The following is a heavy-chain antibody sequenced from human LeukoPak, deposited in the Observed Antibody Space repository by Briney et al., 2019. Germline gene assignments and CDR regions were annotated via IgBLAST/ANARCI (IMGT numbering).Heavy chain of an antibody. CDR1: GGSISSGGYS. D-gene: IGHD4-11*01. Sequence: SETLSLTCAVSGGSISSGGYSWSWIRQPPGRGLEWIGYFYHSGSTYYNPSLKSRVTISVDRSKNQFSLKLSSVTAADTAVYYCARVGPVTTVTTSDYFDYWGQGTLVTVSS. CDR3: ARVGPVTTVTTSDYFDY. J-gene: IGHJ4*02. CDR2: FYHSGST. V-gene: IGHV4-30-2*01.